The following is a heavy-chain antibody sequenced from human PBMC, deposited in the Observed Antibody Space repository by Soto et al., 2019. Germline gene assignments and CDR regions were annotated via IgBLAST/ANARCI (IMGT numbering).Heavy chain of an antibody. V-gene: IGHV5-51*01. J-gene: IGHJ6*02. CDR2: IYPGDSDT. CDR1: GYSFTSYW. CDR3: ARTNYYGSGQPENYYGMDV. Sequence: PGESLKISCKGSGYSFTSYWIGWVRQMPGKGLEWMGIIYPGDSDTRYSPSFQGQVTISADKSISTAYLQWSSLKASDTAMYYCARTNYYGSGQPENYYGMDVWGQGTTVTVSS. D-gene: IGHD3-10*01.